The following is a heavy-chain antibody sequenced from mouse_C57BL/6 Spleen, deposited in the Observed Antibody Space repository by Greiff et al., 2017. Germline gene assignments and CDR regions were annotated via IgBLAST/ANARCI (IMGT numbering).Heavy chain of an antibody. CDR3: AGVYGGSYVGDMDY. V-gene: IGHV1-39*01. CDR1: GYSFTDYN. D-gene: IGHD1-1*01. CDR2: INPNNGTT. J-gene: IGHJ4*01. Sequence: QLQESGPELVKPGASVKISCKASGYSFTDYNMNWVKQSNGKSLEWIGVINPNNGTTSYNQKFKGKATLTVDQSSSTASMQLNCLKSKDSAVYYCAGVYGGSYVGDMDYWGQGTSVTVSS.